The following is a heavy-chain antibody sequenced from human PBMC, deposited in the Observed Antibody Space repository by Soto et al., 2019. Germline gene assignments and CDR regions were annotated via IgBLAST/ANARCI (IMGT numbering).Heavy chain of an antibody. CDR1: GFTFSSYA. J-gene: IGHJ3*02. CDR3: AKDWDYYDSSGYYTGHDAFAI. CDR2: ISGSGGST. D-gene: IGHD3-22*01. Sequence: GGSLRLSCAASGFTFSSYAMSCVRQAPGKGLEWVSAISGSGGSTYYADSVKGRFTISRDNSKNPLYLQMNSLRAEDTAVYNCAKDWDYYDSSGYYTGHDAFAIWGQGTMVTVSS. V-gene: IGHV3-23*01.